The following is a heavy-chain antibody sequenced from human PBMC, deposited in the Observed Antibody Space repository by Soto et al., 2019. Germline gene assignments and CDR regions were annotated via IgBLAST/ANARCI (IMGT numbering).Heavy chain of an antibody. CDR1: GFNFSSYA. J-gene: IGHJ4*02. Sequence: GGSQRLACAASGFNFSSYAMSWVRQAPGKGLEWVSAISGSGGSTYYADSVKGRFTISRDNSKNTLYLQMNSLRAEDTAVYYCAIAARPTNVDYWGQGTLVTVSS. D-gene: IGHD6-6*01. V-gene: IGHV3-23*01. CDR3: AIAARPTNVDY. CDR2: ISGSGGST.